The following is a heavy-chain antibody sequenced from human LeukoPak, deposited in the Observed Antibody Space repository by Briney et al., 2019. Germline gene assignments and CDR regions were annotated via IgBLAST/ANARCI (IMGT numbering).Heavy chain of an antibody. V-gene: IGHV3-20*04. J-gene: IGHJ6*03. CDR3: TRDNGYCSGGSCYHYYMDV. CDR2: INWNGGST. CDR1: GFTFDDYG. D-gene: IGHD2-15*01. Sequence: RPGGSLRLSCAASGFTFDDYGMSWVRQAPGKGLEWVSGINWNGGSTGYADSVKGRFTISRDNAKNSLYLQMNSLRAEDTALYYCTRDNGYCSGGSCYHYYMDVWGKGTTVTVSS.